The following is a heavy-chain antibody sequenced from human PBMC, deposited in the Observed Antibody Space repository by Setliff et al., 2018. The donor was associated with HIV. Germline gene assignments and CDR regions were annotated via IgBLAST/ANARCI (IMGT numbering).Heavy chain of an antibody. CDR2: IYYSGST. V-gene: IGHV4-39*01. CDR3: SKRYSDFWSGQTDV. J-gene: IGHJ6*04. D-gene: IGHD3-3*01. CDR1: GGSISSRSYY. Sequence: SETLSLTCTVSGGSISSRSYYWGWFRKPSGRGLERIGSIYYSGSTYYNPPLTSRVTISVDTSKNQFSLKLSSVTAADTAVDDCSKRYSDFWSGQTDVWGKGTTVTVSS.